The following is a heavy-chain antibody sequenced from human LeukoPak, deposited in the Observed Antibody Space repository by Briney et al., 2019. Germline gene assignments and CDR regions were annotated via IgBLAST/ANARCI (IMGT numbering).Heavy chain of an antibody. CDR2: IYPGDSET. J-gene: IGHJ4*02. V-gene: IGHV5-51*01. CDR3: ARSSILGGTGVDY. CDR1: GYTFTSYW. D-gene: IGHD1-26*01. Sequence: GESLKISCEGSGYTFTSYWIGWVRQMPGKGLEWMGIIYPGDSETRYSPSFQGQVTISADKSISTAYLQWSSLKASDTAMYYCARSSILGGTGVDYWGQGTLVPSPQ.